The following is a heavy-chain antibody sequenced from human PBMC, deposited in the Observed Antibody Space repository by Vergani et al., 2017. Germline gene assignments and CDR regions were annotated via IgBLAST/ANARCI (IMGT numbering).Heavy chain of an antibody. CDR1: GYSFTSYW. Sequence: EVPLVPSGAEVKTPGESLKISCTGSGYSFTSYWIGWVRQMPGKGLEWMVRIAPSDSYTNYSPSFQGHVTISADKSISTAYLQWSSLKASDTAMYYCASEAVGYWGQGTLVTVSS. J-gene: IGHJ4*02. CDR3: ASEAVGY. D-gene: IGHD1-26*01. V-gene: IGHV5-10-1*01. CDR2: IAPSDSYT.